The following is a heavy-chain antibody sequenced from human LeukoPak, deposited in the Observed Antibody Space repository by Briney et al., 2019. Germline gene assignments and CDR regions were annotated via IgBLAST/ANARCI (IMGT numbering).Heavy chain of an antibody. D-gene: IGHD3-10*01. CDR3: AGDPSAMATKGFGEFDY. J-gene: IGHJ4*02. V-gene: IGHV3-7*01. Sequence: GGSLRLSCAASGFTFSSYWMSWVRQAPGKGLEWVANIKQDGSEKYYVDSVKGRFTISRDNAKNSLYLQMNSLRAEDTAVYYCAGDPSAMATKGFGEFDYWGQGTLVTVSS. CDR1: GFTFSSYW. CDR2: IKQDGSEK.